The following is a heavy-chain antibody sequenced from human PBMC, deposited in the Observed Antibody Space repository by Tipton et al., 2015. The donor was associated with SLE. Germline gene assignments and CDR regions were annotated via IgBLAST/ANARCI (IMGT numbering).Heavy chain of an antibody. CDR2: MSGRGDST. CDR3: AKHTSSSWDAFDI. Sequence: LSLTCTASGFTFSDYAMSWVRQAPGKGLEWVSAMSGRGDSTYYADSVEGRITISRDTSKNTLYLQMNSLRAEDTALYYCAKHTSSSWDAFDIWGQGTMVTVSS. CDR1: GFTFSDYA. J-gene: IGHJ3*02. D-gene: IGHD6-13*01. V-gene: IGHV3-23*01.